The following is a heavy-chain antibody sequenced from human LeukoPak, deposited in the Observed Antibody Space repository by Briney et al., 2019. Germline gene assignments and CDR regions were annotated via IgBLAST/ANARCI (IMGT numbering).Heavy chain of an antibody. CDR3: ARSTMTGPYYFDK. V-gene: IGHV4-59*01. J-gene: IGHJ4*02. Sequence: SETLSLTCTVFGGSISSDYWNWIRQPPGKGLEWLAYLYYSGTTNYNPSLKSRITVSSDTSKNQFSLKLSSVTAADTAVYYCARSTMTGPYYFDKWGQGTLVTVSS. D-gene: IGHD3-10*01. CDR2: LYYSGTT. CDR1: GGSISSDY.